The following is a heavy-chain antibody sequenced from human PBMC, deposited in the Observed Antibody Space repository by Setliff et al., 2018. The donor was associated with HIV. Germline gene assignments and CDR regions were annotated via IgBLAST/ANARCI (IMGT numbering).Heavy chain of an antibody. CDR2: IYHSGST. CDR3: ASRIYYYDSNNFLREEGFDP. J-gene: IGHJ5*02. V-gene: IGHV4-38-2*02. Sequence: SETLSLTCTVSGYSISSDYYWGWIRQPPGKGLEWIGNIYHSGSTYYNPSLKSRVTISVDTSKNQFSLNLTSVTAADTAVYYCASRIYYYDSNNFLREEGFDPWGQGTLVTVSS. D-gene: IGHD3-22*01. CDR1: GYSISSDYY.